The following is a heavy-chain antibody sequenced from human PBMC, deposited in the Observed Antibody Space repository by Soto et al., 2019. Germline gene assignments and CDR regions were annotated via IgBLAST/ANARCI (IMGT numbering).Heavy chain of an antibody. Sequence: HPGGSLRLSCAASGFTFSSYAMHWVRQAPGKGLEWVAVISYDGSNKYYADSVKGRFTISRDNSKNTLYLQMNSLRAEDTAVYYCARDIPPDDYVWGSYRTYYYYYGMDVWGQGTTVTVSS. CDR3: ARDIPPDDYVWGSYRTYYYYYGMDV. CDR1: GFTFSSYA. CDR2: ISYDGSNK. J-gene: IGHJ6*02. V-gene: IGHV3-30-3*01. D-gene: IGHD3-16*02.